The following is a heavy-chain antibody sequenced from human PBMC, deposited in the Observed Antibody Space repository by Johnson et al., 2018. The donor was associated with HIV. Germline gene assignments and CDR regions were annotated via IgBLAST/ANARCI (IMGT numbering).Heavy chain of an antibody. J-gene: IGHJ3*02. CDR1: RFTFSRYW. Sequence: EVQLVESGGGVVQPGGSLTLSCAASRFTFSRYWMSWVRQAPGQGLEWVANIKQDGSEKYYVDSVKGRFTISRDNAKNSLYLQMNSLRAEDTAVYYCARETGDPVVPAARDAFDIWGQGTMVTVSS. V-gene: IGHV3-7*01. CDR2: IKQDGSEK. D-gene: IGHD2-2*01. CDR3: ARETGDPVVPAARDAFDI.